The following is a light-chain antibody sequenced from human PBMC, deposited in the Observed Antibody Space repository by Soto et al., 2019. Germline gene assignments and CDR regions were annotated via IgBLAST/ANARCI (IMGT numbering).Light chain of an antibody. J-gene: IGLJ3*02. V-gene: IGLV2-8*01. CDR3: FSYAGNNNWV. CDR2: DVE. Sequence: QSALTQPPSASGSPGQSVTISCTGSSSDVGGYNYVSWYQQYPDKAPKLMIYDVEKRPSGVPDRFSGSKSGNTASLTVSGLQAEDEADYYCFSYAGNNNWVFGGGTKLTVL. CDR1: SSDVGGYNY.